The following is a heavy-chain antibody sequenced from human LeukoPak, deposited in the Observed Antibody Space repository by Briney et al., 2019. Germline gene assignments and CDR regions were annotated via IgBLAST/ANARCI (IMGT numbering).Heavy chain of an antibody. Sequence: PGGSLRLSCAASGFTFNSYGMHWVRQAPGKGLEWVAGTWYDGGNKNYADSVKGRFTISRDNSKNTLYLQMNSLRAEDTAVYYCAKDLSYHGSGSKPYYYYGMDVWGQGTTVTVSS. CDR2: TWYDGGNK. J-gene: IGHJ6*02. CDR3: AKDLSYHGSGSKPYYYYGMDV. CDR1: GFTFNSYG. D-gene: IGHD3-10*01. V-gene: IGHV3-33*06.